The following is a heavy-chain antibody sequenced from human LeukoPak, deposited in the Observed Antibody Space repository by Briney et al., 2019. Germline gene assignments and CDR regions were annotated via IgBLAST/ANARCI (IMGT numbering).Heavy chain of an antibody. CDR1: GFTFSSYG. Sequence: PGGSLRLSCPASGFTFSSYGMHWVRQAPGKGLEWVAVIWYDGSNKYYADSVKGRFTISKDNSKNTLYLQMNSLRAEDTAVYYCAKDLSDYGDFPIDYWGQGTLVTVSS. V-gene: IGHV3-33*06. CDR3: AKDLSDYGDFPIDY. D-gene: IGHD4-17*01. J-gene: IGHJ4*02. CDR2: IWYDGSNK.